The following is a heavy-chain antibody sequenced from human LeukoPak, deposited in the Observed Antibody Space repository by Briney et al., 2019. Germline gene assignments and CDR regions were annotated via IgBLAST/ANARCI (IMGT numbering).Heavy chain of an antibody. J-gene: IGHJ4*02. D-gene: IGHD2-8*01. CDR3: ARDGSEVLMVYVFDY. CDR2: ISYDGSNK. V-gene: IGHV3-30-3*01. Sequence: GRSLRLSCAASGFTFSSYAMHWVRQAPGKGLEGVAVISYDGSNKYYADSVKGRFTISRDNSKNTLYLQMNSLRAEDTAVYYCARDGSEVLMVYVFDYWGQGTLVTVSS. CDR1: GFTFSSYA.